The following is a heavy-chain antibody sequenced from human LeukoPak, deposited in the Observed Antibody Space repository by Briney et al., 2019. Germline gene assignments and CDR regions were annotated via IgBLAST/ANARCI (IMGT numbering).Heavy chain of an antibody. J-gene: IGHJ4*02. V-gene: IGHV3-30*04. CDR1: GFTFSSNA. CDR2: ISYDGSNK. CDR3: AKDRTLDY. D-gene: IGHD2-15*01. Sequence: GRSLRLSCAASGFTFSSNAMHWVRQAPGKGLEWVAVISYDGSNKYYADSVKGRFTISRDNSQNTLYLQMNSLRAEDTAVYYCAKDRTLDYWGQGTLVTVSS.